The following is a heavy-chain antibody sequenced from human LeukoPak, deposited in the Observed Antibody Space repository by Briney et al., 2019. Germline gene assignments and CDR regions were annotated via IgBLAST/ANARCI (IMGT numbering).Heavy chain of an antibody. CDR3: ARIYYFDTNGYGAYFDS. CDR2: INPHSGGT. V-gene: IGHV1-2*02. D-gene: IGHD3-22*01. Sequence: ASVKVSCKASGFTFTEYYIHWVRQAPGHGLEWMGWINPHSGGTNSAEKFQDRFTMTRDTSVSTVYMELGRLRHDDTAIYYCARIYYFDTNGYGAYFDSWGQGTLLTVSS. J-gene: IGHJ4*02. CDR1: GFTFTEYY.